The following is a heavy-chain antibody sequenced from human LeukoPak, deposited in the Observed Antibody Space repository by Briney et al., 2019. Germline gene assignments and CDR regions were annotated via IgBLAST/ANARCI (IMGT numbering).Heavy chain of an antibody. J-gene: IGHJ4*02. D-gene: IGHD2-2*01. CDR1: GFTFSSYI. Sequence: PGGSLRLSCAASGFTFSSYIMNWVRQAPRQGLEWVSYISGGSDTIYYADSVKGRFTISRDNAKNSLYLQMNSLRAEDTAVYYCARGVVPAAPTFDYWGQETLVTVSS. V-gene: IGHV3-48*01. CDR2: ISGGSDTI. CDR3: ARGVVPAAPTFDY.